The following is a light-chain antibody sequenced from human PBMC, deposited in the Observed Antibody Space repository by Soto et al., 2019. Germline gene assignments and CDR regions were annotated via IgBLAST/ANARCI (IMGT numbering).Light chain of an antibody. V-gene: IGLV3-25*03. CDR3: QSAASSGTYV. J-gene: IGLJ1*01. CDR1: ALPKQY. CDR2: KDS. Sequence: SYELTQPPSVSVSPGQTARITCSGAALPKQYAYWYQQKPGQAPVLVIYKDSERPSGIPERFSGSSSGTTVTLTISGVQAEDEADYYCQSAASSGTYVFGTGTKVTVL.